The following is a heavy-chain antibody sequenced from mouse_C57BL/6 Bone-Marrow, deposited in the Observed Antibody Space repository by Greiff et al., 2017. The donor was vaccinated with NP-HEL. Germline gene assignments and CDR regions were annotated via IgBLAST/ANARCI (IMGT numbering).Heavy chain of an antibody. CDR3: ARSWGGYYFDY. V-gene: IGHV1-69*01. D-gene: IGHD4-1*01. CDR2: IDPSDSYT. J-gene: IGHJ2*01. CDR1: GYTFTSYW. Sequence: QVQLQQPGAELVMPGASVKLSCKASGYTFTSYWMHWVKQRPGQGLEWIGEIDPSDSYTNYNQKFKGKSTLTVDKSSSTAYMQLSSLTSEDSAVYYCARSWGGYYFDYWGQGTTLTVSS.